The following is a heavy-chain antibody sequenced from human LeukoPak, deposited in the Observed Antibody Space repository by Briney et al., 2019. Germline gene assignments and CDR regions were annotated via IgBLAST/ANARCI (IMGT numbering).Heavy chain of an antibody. D-gene: IGHD3-22*01. J-gene: IGHJ4*02. Sequence: ASVKVSCKASGYTFSNYFVHWVRQAPGQGLEWLGIINPSGGYTNYAQKFQGRVTMTRDTSTSTVYMELSSLRSEDTAVYYCGRDSPYEGSSYTFDYWGQGTLVTVSS. CDR2: INPSGGYT. V-gene: IGHV1-46*03. CDR1: GYTFSNYF. CDR3: GRDSPYEGSSYTFDY.